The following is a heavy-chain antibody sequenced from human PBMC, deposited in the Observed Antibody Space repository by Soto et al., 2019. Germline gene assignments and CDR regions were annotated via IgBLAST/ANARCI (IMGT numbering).Heavy chain of an antibody. CDR3: ARDVGGSSWDF. D-gene: IGHD6-13*01. CDR2: ISSSSFSI. J-gene: IGHJ4*02. Sequence: MNWVRQAPGKGLEWVSYISSSSFSIYYADSVRGRFTISRDNAKNSLYLQMSSLRAEDTAVYYCARDVGGSSWDFLGQGT. V-gene: IGHV3-48*01.